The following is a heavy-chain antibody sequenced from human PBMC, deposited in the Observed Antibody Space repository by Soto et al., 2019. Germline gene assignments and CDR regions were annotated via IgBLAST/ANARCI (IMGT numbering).Heavy chain of an antibody. J-gene: IGHJ5*02. CDR1: GFSLSTSGVG. D-gene: IGHD3-3*01. CDR2: IYWDDDK. CDR3: ARHTGRDFWSAYRGGWFDP. V-gene: IGHV2-5*02. Sequence: QITLKESGPTLVKPTQTLTLTCTFSGFSLSTSGVGVGWIRQPPGKALEWLALIYWDDDKRYSPSLKSRLTITKDTSKNQVVLTMTNMDPVDTATYYCARHTGRDFWSAYRGGWFDPWGQVTLVTVSS.